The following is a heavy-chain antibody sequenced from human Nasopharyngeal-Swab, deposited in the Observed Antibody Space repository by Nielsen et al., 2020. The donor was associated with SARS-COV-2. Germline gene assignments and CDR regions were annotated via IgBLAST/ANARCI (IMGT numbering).Heavy chain of an antibody. CDR1: GGSISSYY. D-gene: IGHD3-9*01. CDR3: ARFDYWFDP. CDR2: IYYSGST. J-gene: IGHJ5*02. V-gene: IGHV4-59*13. Sequence: SETLSLTCAVSGGSISSYYWSWIRQPPGKGLEWIGYIYYSGSTNYNPSLKSRVTISVDTSKNQFSLKLSSVTAADTAVYYCARFDYWFDPWGQGTLVTVSS.